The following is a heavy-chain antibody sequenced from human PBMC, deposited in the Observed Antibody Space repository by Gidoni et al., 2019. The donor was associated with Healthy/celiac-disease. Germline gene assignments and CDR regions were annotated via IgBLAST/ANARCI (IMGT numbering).Heavy chain of an antibody. CDR3: AKAVPDYDILTGYYYYYGMDV. J-gene: IGHJ6*02. CDR2: ISWDGGST. CDR1: GFSFDDYT. Sequence: GFSFDDYTMHWVRQAPGKGLEWVSLISWDGGSTYYADSVKGRFTISRDNSKNSLYLQMNSLRTEDTALYYCAKAVPDYDILTGYYYYYGMDVWGQGTTVTVSS. V-gene: IGHV3-43*01. D-gene: IGHD3-9*01.